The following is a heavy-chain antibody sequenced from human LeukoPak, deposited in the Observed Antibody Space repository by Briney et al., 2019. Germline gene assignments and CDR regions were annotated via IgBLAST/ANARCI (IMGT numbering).Heavy chain of an antibody. CDR2: ISSSSSYI. J-gene: IGHJ6*03. CDR3: ARRYCSSTSCYTSYYYYMDV. Sequence: GGSLRLSCAASGFTFGSYSMNWVRKAQGKGLEWVSSISSSSSYIYYADSVKGRFTISRDNAKNSLCLQMNSLRAEDTAVYYCARRYCSSTSCYTSYYYYMDVWGKGTTVTVSS. CDR1: GFTFGSYS. V-gene: IGHV3-21*01. D-gene: IGHD2-2*02.